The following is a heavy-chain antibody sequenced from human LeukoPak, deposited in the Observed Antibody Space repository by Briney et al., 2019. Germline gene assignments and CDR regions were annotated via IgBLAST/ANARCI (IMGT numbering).Heavy chain of an antibody. D-gene: IGHD1-26*01. Sequence: ASVKVSCKASGYTFTGYYMHWVRQAPGQGLEWMGWINPNSGGTNYAQKFQGRVTMTRDTSISTAYMELSRLRSDDTAVYDCARRATGGTGFDYWGQGTLVTVSS. CDR2: INPNSGGT. J-gene: IGHJ4*02. V-gene: IGHV1-2*02. CDR1: GYTFTGYY. CDR3: ARRATGGTGFDY.